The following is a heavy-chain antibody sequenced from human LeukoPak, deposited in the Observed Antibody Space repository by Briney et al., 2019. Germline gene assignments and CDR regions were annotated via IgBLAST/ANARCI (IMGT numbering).Heavy chain of an antibody. Sequence: SETLSLTCAVYGGSFSGDYWSWIRQPPGKGLEWIGESNHSGNTNYNPSLKSRVTISVDTSKNQFSLKLSSVTAADTAVYYCAPPPYYYEANGYSVAWGQGTLVTVSS. CDR1: GGSFSGDY. CDR3: APPPYYYEANGYSVA. CDR2: SNHSGNT. J-gene: IGHJ5*02. D-gene: IGHD3-22*01. V-gene: IGHV4-34*01.